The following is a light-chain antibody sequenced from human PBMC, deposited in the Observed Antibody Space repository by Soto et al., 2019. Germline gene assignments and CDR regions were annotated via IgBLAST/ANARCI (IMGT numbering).Light chain of an antibody. J-gene: IGKJ1*01. CDR1: QNISSN. CDR2: GAS. V-gene: IGKV3-15*01. Sequence: EIVMTQSPATLSVSPGGRATLSCRASQNISSNLAWYQQKPGQAPRVLIDGASTRATGIPARFSGSGSGTEFTLTIRSLQSEDFAVYYCQQYNNWLWTFGQGTKVEIK. CDR3: QQYNNWLWT.